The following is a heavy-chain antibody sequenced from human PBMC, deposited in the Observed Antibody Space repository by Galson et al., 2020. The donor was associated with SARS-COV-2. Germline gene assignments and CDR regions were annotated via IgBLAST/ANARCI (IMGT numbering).Heavy chain of an antibody. J-gene: IGHJ6*04. V-gene: IGHV5-51*01. Sequence: GESLKISCKASGYTFTNFWIAWVRQMPGKGLELMGIIYPSDSDARYSPSFEGQVTFSADKSIYTAYLQFRTLKASDTAIYYCARRTYYNPHFDFWGKGTTVTVSS. CDR2: IYPSDSDA. CDR1: GYTFTNFW. CDR3: ARRTYYNPHFDF. D-gene: IGHD3-10*01.